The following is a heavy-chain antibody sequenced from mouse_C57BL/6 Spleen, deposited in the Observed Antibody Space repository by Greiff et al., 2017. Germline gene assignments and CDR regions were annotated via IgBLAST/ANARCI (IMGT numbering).Heavy chain of an antibody. Sequence: VQLQQSGAELMKPGASVKLSCKATGYTFTGYWIEWVKQRPGHGLEWIGEILPGSGSTNYNEKFKGKATLTADKSSSTAYMELRSLTSEDSAVYFCARGGTLYAMDYWGQGTSVTVSS. V-gene: IGHV1-9*01. CDR3: ARGGTLYAMDY. D-gene: IGHD2-14*01. J-gene: IGHJ4*01. CDR1: GYTFTGYW. CDR2: ILPGSGST.